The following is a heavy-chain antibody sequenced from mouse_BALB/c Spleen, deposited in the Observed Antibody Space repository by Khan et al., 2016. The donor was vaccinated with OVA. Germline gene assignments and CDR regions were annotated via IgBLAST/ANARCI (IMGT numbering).Heavy chain of an antibody. V-gene: IGHV5-6-5*01. CDR3: ARGPYYGSSRCYFDD. CDR2: ISSGGNT. D-gene: IGHD1-1*01. CDR1: GFTFSNYD. J-gene: IGHJ2*01. Sequence: EVELVESGGGLVKPGGSLKLSCAASGFTFSNYDMSWVRQTPEKRLEWVASISSGGNTYYPDSVKGRFTIHRDNARKILYLHMSSLRAEDTAMSYFARGPYYGSSRCYFDDWGQGTTLTVSA.